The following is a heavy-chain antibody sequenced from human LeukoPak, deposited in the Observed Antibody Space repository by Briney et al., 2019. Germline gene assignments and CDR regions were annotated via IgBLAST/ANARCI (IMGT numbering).Heavy chain of an antibody. CDR2: ISGSGGST. CDR3: AKCDDYGDYVGGGVDY. D-gene: IGHD4-17*01. Sequence: GGSLRLSCAASGFTFSSYAMSWVRQAPGKGLEGVSAISGSGGSTYYADSVKARFTISRYNSKNTLYLQMNSLRAEDTAVYYCAKCDDYGDYVGGGVDYWGQGTLVTVSS. J-gene: IGHJ4*02. V-gene: IGHV3-23*01. CDR1: GFTFSSYA.